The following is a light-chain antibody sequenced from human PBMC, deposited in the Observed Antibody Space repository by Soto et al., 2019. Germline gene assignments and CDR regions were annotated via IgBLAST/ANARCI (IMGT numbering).Light chain of an antibody. CDR1: QSVLYSSNNKNY. CDR3: QQYYSTPLT. V-gene: IGKV4-1*01. J-gene: IGKJ4*01. Sequence: DIVMTQSPDSLAVSLGERATINCKSSQSVLYSSNNKNYLAWYQQKPGQPPKLLIYWASTRESGVPDRFSGRGYGTDFTLTISSLQAEEVAVYYCQQYYSTPLTLGGGTKVEI. CDR2: WAS.